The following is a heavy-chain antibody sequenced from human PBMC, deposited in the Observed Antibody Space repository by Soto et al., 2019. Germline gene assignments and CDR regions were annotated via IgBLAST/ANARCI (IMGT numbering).Heavy chain of an antibody. Sequence: QVQLQESGPGLVKPSQTLSLTCTVSGGSISSGDYYWSWIRQPPGKGLEWIGYIYYSGSTYYNPSLKSRVTISVDTSKNQFSLKLSSVTAADTAVYYCARVGCRVATGRGSFGYWGQGTLVTVSS. J-gene: IGHJ4*02. CDR3: ARVGCRVATGRGSFGY. D-gene: IGHD5-12*01. CDR2: IYYSGST. CDR1: GGSISSGDYY. V-gene: IGHV4-30-4*01.